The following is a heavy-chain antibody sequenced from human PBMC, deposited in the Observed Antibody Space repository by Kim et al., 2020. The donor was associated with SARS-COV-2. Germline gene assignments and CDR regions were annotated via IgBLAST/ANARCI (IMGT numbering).Heavy chain of an antibody. Sequence: ADSVKGRFTISRDNSKSTLYRQMDSLRAEDTAVYYCAKGASGIFKYYDMDVWGQGTTVTVSS. D-gene: IGHD3-10*01. V-gene: IGHV3-23*01. J-gene: IGHJ6*02. CDR3: AKGASGIFKYYDMDV.